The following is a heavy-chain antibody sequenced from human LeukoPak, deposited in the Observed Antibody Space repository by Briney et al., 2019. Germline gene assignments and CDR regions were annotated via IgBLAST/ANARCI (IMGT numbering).Heavy chain of an antibody. CDR3: ARGPTGNDAFDI. CDR1: GYTFTQYG. Sequence: GASVKVSCKASGYTFTQYGVSWVRQAPGQGLEWMGWINPNSGGTNYAQKFQGRVTMTRDTSISTAYMELSRLRSDDTAVYYCARGPTGNDAFDIWGQGTMVTVSS. V-gene: IGHV1-2*02. CDR2: INPNSGGT. D-gene: IGHD1-1*01. J-gene: IGHJ3*02.